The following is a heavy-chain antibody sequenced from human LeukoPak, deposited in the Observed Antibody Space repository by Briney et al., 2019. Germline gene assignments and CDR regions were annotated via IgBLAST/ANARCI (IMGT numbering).Heavy chain of an antibody. CDR3: ARLWFGKLRDAFDI. CDR2: ISAYNGNT. CDR1: GYTFTIYD. J-gene: IGHJ3*02. V-gene: IGHV1-18*04. Sequence: ASVKVSCKASGYTFTIYDIHWVRQAPGQGLEWMGWISAYNGNTNYAQKLQGRVTMTTDTSTSTAYMELRSLRSDDTAVYYCARLWFGKLRDAFDIWGQGTMVTVSS. D-gene: IGHD3-10*01.